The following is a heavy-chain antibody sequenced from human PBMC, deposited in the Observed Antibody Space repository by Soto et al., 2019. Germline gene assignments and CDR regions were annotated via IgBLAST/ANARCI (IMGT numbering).Heavy chain of an antibody. J-gene: IGHJ6*02. CDR1: GGSFSGYI. CDR3: ARQNPAQGYYYGMDV. CDR2: INHSGSA. V-gene: IGHV4-34*01. Sequence: SETLSLTCDVYGGSFSGYIWTWIRQTPGKGLQWIGQINHSGSANYNPSLKSRVTISVDTSKNQFSLKLSSVTAADTAVYYCARQNPAQGYYYGMDVWGQGTTVTVSS.